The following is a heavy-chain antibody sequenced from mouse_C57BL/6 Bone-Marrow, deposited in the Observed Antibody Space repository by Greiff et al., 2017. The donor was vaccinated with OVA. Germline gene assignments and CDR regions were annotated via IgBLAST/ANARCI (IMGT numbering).Heavy chain of an antibody. Sequence: QVQLQQPGAELVMPGASVKLSCKASGYTFTSYWMHWVKQRPGQGLEWIGEIDPSDSYTNYNQKFKGKATLTVDKSSSTAYMQLSSLTSEDSAVYYCARILLGGYYWGQGTAVTVSS. J-gene: IGHJ4*01. CDR1: GYTFTSYW. CDR2: IDPSDSYT. D-gene: IGHD1-1*01. V-gene: IGHV1-69*01. CDR3: ARILLGGYY.